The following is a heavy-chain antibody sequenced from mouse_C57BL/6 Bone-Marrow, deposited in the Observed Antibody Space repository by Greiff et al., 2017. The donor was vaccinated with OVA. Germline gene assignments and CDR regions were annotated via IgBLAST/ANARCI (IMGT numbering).Heavy chain of an antibody. V-gene: IGHV1-5*01. CDR3: TRRELTGTRYAMDY. Sequence: EVQRVESGTVLARPGASVKMSCKTSGYTFTSYWMHWVKQRPGQGLEWIGAIYPGNSDTSYNQKFKGKAKLTAVTSASTAYMELSSLTNEDSAVYYCTRRELTGTRYAMDYWGQGTSVTVSS. D-gene: IGHD4-1*01. CDR1: GYTFTSYW. CDR2: IYPGNSDT. J-gene: IGHJ4*01.